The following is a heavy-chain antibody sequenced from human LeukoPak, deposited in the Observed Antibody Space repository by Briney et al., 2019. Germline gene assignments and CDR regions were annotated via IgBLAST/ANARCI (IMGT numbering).Heavy chain of an antibody. D-gene: IGHD3-22*01. CDR1: GFTFSNYA. Sequence: GGSLRLSCAASGFTFSNYAMSWVRQAPGKGLEWVSSISGSSTYRDYADSVKGRFTISRDNAKNALYLQMDSLRPEDTAVYYCARDHSSGRYFDFWGQGTLVTVSS. CDR3: ARDHSSGRYFDF. J-gene: IGHJ4*02. V-gene: IGHV3-21*01. CDR2: ISGSSTYR.